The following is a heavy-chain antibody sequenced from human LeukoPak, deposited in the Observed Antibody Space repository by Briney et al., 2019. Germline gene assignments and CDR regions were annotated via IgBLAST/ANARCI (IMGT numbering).Heavy chain of an antibody. J-gene: IGHJ3*02. CDR2: SYHSGST. V-gene: IGHV4-4*02. CDR1: GGSITSSKW. Sequence: SGTLSLTCAVSGGSITSSKWWTWVRQPPGKGLEWIGESYHSGSTNYNPSLKSRVTISVDTSKNQFSLKLSSVTAADTAVYYCARHQTDAFDIWGQGTMVTVSS. CDR3: ARHQTDAFDI.